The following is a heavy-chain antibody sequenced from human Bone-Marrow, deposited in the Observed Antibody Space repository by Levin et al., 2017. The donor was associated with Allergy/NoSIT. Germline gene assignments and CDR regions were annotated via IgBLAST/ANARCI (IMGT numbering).Heavy chain of an antibody. J-gene: IGHJ6*03. V-gene: IGHV4-61*09. CDR3: ARVLQYSYYYTDV. Sequence: SETLSLTCTVPGVSITSGSYYWSWIRQPAGKGLEWIEHSYTSGNITYNPSLKSRVTISLDTSKNQFSLKLRSVTAADTAVYYCARVLQYSYYYTDVWGKGTMVTVSS. CDR1: GVSITSGSYY. CDR2: SYTSGNI. D-gene: IGHD2-21*01.